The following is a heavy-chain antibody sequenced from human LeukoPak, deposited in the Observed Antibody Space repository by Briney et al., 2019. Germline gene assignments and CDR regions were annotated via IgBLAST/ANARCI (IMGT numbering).Heavy chain of an antibody. CDR2: IGSDGSEK. CDR3: AKGRPAGVSDTPAFDH. CDR1: GFTFNSFG. Sequence: PGGSLRLSCAASGFTFNSFGMHWVRQAPGKGLEWVAFIGSDGSEKFSGDSLKGRVTISRDNSKKILYMQMNSARLEDTAVYYCAKGRPAGVSDTPAFDHWGQGTLVIVSS. D-gene: IGHD2-2*01. J-gene: IGHJ4*02. V-gene: IGHV3-30*02.